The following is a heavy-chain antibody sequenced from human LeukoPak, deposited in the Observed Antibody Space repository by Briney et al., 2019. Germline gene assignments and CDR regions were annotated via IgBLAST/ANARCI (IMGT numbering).Heavy chain of an antibody. Sequence: QSGGSLRLSCAASGFALSSYAMSWVRQAPGKGLEWVSATSSSDAGTYHAESVRGRFTISRDNSKNTLYLQMNSLGAEDTAVYYCSKEWAYSAGWYYFDYWGQGTLVTVSS. J-gene: IGHJ4*02. CDR3: SKEWAYSAGWYYFDY. V-gene: IGHV3-23*01. CDR2: TSSSDAGT. D-gene: IGHD6-19*01. CDR1: GFALSSYA.